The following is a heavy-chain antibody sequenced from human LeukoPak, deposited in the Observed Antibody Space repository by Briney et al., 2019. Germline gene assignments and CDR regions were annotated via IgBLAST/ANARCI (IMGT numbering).Heavy chain of an antibody. V-gene: IGHV3-66*04. Sequence: GGSLRLSCAASEFSVGSNYMTWVRQAPGKGLEWVSVIYTGGSTYYADSVKGRFTISRDNSKNTLYLQMNSLRAEDTAVYYCAKHGWLLGPHDAFDIWGQATMVTVSS. J-gene: IGHJ3*02. CDR1: EFSVGSNY. D-gene: IGHD3-22*01. CDR3: AKHGWLLGPHDAFDI. CDR2: IYTGGST.